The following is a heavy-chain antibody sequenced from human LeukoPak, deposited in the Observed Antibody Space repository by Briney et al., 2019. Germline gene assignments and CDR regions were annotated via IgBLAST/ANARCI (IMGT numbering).Heavy chain of an antibody. CDR1: GGSISSSSTY. CDR2: IYYSGST. D-gene: IGHD3-22*01. J-gene: IGHJ4*02. CDR3: ASQYDSSGYYYFDY. Sequence: SETLSLTCTVSGGSISSSSTYCGWIRPPPGNGLEWIVSIYYSGSTYYSPSLKSRVTISVDTSKYQFSLKLSSVTAAATAVYYCASQYDSSGYYYFDYWGQGTLVTVSS. V-gene: IGHV4-39*01.